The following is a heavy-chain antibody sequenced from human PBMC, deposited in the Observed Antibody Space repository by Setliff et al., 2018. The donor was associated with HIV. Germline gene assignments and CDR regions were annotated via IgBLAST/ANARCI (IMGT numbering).Heavy chain of an antibody. CDR3: ARLEKLDDISYFDY. CDR2: ISSRGST. J-gene: IGHJ4*02. Sequence: SETLSLTCTVSGDTDFYWNWIRQPPGKGLEWIGYISSRGSTYYNPSLKSRITMSVDTSQNQVSLKLGSVTAADTAVYFCARLEKLDDISYFDYWGQGTLVTVSS. CDR1: GDTDFY. V-gene: IGHV4-59*04. D-gene: IGHD3-3*02.